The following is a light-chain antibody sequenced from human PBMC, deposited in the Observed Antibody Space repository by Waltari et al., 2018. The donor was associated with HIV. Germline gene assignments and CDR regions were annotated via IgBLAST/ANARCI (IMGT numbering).Light chain of an antibody. Sequence: QSALTQPASVSGSPGQSIAISCTGSTSDIGASNYVSWFQQHPGKAPKLIIFEVSNRPSGVSNRCSGSKSGNTASLTISGLQAEDEADYYCSTYTGRGTDTVLFAGGTKLTVL. CDR2: EVS. CDR1: TSDIGASNY. J-gene: IGLJ2*01. CDR3: STYTGRGTDTVL. V-gene: IGLV2-14*01.